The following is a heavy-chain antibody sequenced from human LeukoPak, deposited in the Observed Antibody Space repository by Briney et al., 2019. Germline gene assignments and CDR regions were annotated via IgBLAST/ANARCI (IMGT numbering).Heavy chain of an antibody. CDR2: VYNSENT. Sequence: SETLSLTCTVSGGSISIYYWSWIRQPPGKGLEWIGYVYNSENTNYNPSLKSRVTMSIDTSKNHFSLKLISVTAADTAVYYCREERRRTSGSYGMYDYYGMDVWGQGTTVTVSS. V-gene: IGHV4-59*04. CDR1: GGSISIYY. D-gene: IGHD1-26*01. CDR3: REERRRTSGSYGMYDYYGMDV. J-gene: IGHJ6*02.